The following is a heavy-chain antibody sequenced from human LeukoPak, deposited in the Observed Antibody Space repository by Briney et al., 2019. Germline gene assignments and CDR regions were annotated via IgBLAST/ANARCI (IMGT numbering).Heavy chain of an antibody. D-gene: IGHD7-27*01. J-gene: IGHJ4*02. V-gene: IGHV3-23*01. Sequence: GGSLRLSCAASGFTFSSYVMSWVRQAPGKALEWVSSISGSGTSTYYADSVKGRFTISRDNSKNTLYLQMNSQRAEDTAVYYCAKKSLGYFDYWGQGTLVTVSS. CDR2: ISGSGTST. CDR3: AKKSLGYFDY. CDR1: GFTFSSYV.